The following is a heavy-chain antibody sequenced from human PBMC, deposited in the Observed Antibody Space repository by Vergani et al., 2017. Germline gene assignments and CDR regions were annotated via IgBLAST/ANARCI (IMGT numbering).Heavy chain of an antibody. J-gene: IGHJ4*02. CDR2: ISSSSSYI. CDR1: GFTFSSYS. CDR3: ARDSYSSGWYPYYFDY. Sequence: EVQLVESGGGLVKPGGSLRLSCAASGFTFSSYSMNWVRQAPGKGLEWVSSISSSSSYIYYADSVKGRFTISRDYAKNSLYLQMNSLRAEDTAVYYCARDSYSSGWYPYYFDYWGQGTLVTVSS. V-gene: IGHV3-21*01. D-gene: IGHD6-19*01.